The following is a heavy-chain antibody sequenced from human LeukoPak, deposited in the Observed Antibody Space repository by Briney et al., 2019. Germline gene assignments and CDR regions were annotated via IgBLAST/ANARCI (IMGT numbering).Heavy chain of an antibody. J-gene: IGHJ4*02. CDR2: MNPNSGNT. Sequence: ASVKVSCKASGYTFTSYDINWVRQATGQGLEWMGWMNPNSGNTGYAQKFQGRVTMTRNTSISTAYMELSSLRTEDTAVYYCARSGPISRLFSNDYWGQGTLVTVSS. D-gene: IGHD1-1*01. CDR1: GYTFTSYD. CDR3: ARSGPISRLFSNDY. V-gene: IGHV1-8*01.